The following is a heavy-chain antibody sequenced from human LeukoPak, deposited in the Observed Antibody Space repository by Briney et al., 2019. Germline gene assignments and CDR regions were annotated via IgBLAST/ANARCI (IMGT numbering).Heavy chain of an antibody. CDR3: ATSPDIEASGTLYYLDF. V-gene: IGHV3-23*01. J-gene: IGHJ4*02. Sequence: GGSLRLSCAASRFTFRSYGMSWVRQAPGKGPEWVSSISGSGGYTYYADSVQGRFTISRDNSKNTLSLQMNSLRAEDAAIYYCATSPDIEASGTLYYLDFWGQGTLVSVSS. CDR1: RFTFRSYG. D-gene: IGHD1-14*01. CDR2: ISGSGGYT.